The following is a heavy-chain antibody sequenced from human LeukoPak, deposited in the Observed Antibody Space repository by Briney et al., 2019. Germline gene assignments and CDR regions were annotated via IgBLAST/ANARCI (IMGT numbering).Heavy chain of an antibody. V-gene: IGHV4-34*01. Sequence: SETLSLTCAVYGGSFSGYYWSWIRQPPGKGLEWIGEINHSGSTNYNPSLKSRVTISVDTSKNQFSLKLSSVTAADTAVYYCARGQGPDFWSSYSRRNWFDPWGQGTLVTVSS. CDR3: ARGQGPDFWSSYSRRNWFDP. CDR2: INHSGST. D-gene: IGHD3-3*01. CDR1: GGSFSGYY. J-gene: IGHJ5*02.